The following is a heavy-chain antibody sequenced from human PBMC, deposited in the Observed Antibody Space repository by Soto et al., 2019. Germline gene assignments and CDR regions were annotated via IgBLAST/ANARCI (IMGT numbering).Heavy chain of an antibody. CDR2: ISGSGNTI. J-gene: IGHJ4*02. V-gene: IGHV3-23*01. CDR3: AKVGYDTFGYYLWCFDC. Sequence: GGSLRLSCATSGFTFSTNAMGWVRQAPGMGLEFVSLISGSGNTIYYADSVKGRFTISRDNSMNTVSLQMNSLRAEDTAVYYCAKVGYDTFGYYLWCFDCWGLGTLVTVSS. CDR1: GFTFSTNA. D-gene: IGHD2-2*03.